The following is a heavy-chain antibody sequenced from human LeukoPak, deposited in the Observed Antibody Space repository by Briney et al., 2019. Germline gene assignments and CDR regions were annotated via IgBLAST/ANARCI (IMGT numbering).Heavy chain of an antibody. D-gene: IGHD6-13*01. V-gene: IGHV4-59*01. J-gene: IGHJ6*02. CDR1: GGSISSYY. CDR2: IYYSGST. Sequence: SETLSLTCTVSGGSISSYYWSWIRQPPGKGLEWIGYIYYSGSTNYNPSLKSRVTISVDTSRNQFSLKLSSVTAADTAVYYCARVKWHSSSWYRGDYYYGMDVWGQGTTVTVSS. CDR3: ARVKWHSSSWYRGDYYYGMDV.